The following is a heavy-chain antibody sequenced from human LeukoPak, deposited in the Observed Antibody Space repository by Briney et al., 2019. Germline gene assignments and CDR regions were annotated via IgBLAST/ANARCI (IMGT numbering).Heavy chain of an antibody. J-gene: IGHJ4*02. V-gene: IGHV3-53*01. CDR3: ARRAGAYSHPYDY. Sequence: PGGSLRLSCAASGLTVSSNSMSWVRQAPGKGLEWVSFIYSGGSTYYADSVKGRFTISRDNSKDTLYLQMTSLRADDTAVYYCARRAGAYSHPYDYWGQGTLVTVSS. D-gene: IGHD4/OR15-4a*01. CDR1: GLTVSSNS. CDR2: IYSGGST.